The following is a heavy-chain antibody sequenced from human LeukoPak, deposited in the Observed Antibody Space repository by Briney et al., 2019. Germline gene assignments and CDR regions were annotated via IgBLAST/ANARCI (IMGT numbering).Heavy chain of an antibody. Sequence: GRSLTRFGAASGFTFSNYGIHWVRQAPGKGLEWVAVIWYDGSNKYYADSVKGRFTMSRDNSKNTLYPQMNSLRAEDTAVYYCAREGATYYDFWSGSEEKNWFDPWGQGTLVTVSS. D-gene: IGHD3-3*01. CDR1: GFTFSNYG. J-gene: IGHJ5*02. V-gene: IGHV3-33*01. CDR3: AREGATYYDFWSGSEEKNWFDP. CDR2: IWYDGSNK.